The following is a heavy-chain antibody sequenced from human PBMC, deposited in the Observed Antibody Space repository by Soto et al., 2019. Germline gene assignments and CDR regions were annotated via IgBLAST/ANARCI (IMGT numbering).Heavy chain of an antibody. CDR3: ARKGDTAMVTGWFDP. J-gene: IGHJ5*02. CDR2: IDPSDSYT. D-gene: IGHD5-18*01. V-gene: IGHV5-10-1*01. Sequence: XESLKISWQSAWNSFTSYWISWGLQMPGKGLEWMGRIDPSDSYTNYSPSFQGHVTISADKSISTAYLQWSSLKASDTAMYYCARKGDTAMVTGWFDPWGQGTLVTVSS. CDR1: WNSFTSYW.